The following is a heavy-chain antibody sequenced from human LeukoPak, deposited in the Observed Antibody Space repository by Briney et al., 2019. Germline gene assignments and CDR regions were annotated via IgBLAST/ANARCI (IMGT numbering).Heavy chain of an antibody. D-gene: IGHD2-2*01. V-gene: IGHV4-34*01. CDR2: INHSGST. J-gene: IGHJ5*02. CDR3: ARDCSSTSCKGWFDP. Sequence: SETLSLTCAVYGGSFSGYYWSWIRKPPGKGLEWIGEINHSGSTNYNPSLKSRVTISVDTSKNQFSLKLSSVTAADTAVYYCARDCSSTSCKGWFDPWGQGTLVTVSS. CDR1: GGSFSGYY.